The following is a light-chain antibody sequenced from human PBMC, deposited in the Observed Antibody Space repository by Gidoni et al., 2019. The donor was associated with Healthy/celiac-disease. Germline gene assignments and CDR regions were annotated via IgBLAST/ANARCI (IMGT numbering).Light chain of an antibody. J-gene: IGKJ5*01. CDR1: QDISNY. V-gene: IGKV1-33*01. CDR3: QQYDKLPT. Sequence: DIQMTQSPSSLSASVGDRVTITCQASQDISNYLNWYQQKPGKAPKLLIYDASNLETGVPSRFSGSGSGTDFTFTISSLQPEDIATYYCQQYDKLPTFXXXTRLGIK. CDR2: DAS.